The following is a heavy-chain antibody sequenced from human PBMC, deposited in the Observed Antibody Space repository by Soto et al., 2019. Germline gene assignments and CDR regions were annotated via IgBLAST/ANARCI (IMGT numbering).Heavy chain of an antibody. V-gene: IGHV1-69*13. CDR3: ARDLYYDILTGYSPLQDSCYYYGMDV. D-gene: IGHD3-9*01. J-gene: IGHJ6*02. Sequence: ASVKVSCKASGGTFSSYAINWVRQAPGQGLEWMGGIIPIFGTANYAQKFQGRVTITADESTSTAYMELSSLRSEDTAVYYCARDLYYDILTGYSPLQDSCYYYGMDVWGQGTTVTVSS. CDR1: GGTFSSYA. CDR2: IIPIFGTA.